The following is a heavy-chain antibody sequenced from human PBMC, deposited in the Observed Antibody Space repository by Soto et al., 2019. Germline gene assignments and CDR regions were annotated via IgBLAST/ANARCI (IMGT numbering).Heavy chain of an antibody. CDR1: GGSLSGSY. Sequence: PSETLSLTCIVSGGSLSGSYWSWIRQSPGKGLEWLGYVYYTGSTNYSPSLRSRVSISVDTSKNEFSLRLSSVTAADTAVYFCARSVAVPGAHIDYWGQGTQVTVSS. V-gene: IGHV4-59*01. CDR3: ARSVAVPGAHIDY. J-gene: IGHJ4*02. CDR2: VYYTGST. D-gene: IGHD6-19*01.